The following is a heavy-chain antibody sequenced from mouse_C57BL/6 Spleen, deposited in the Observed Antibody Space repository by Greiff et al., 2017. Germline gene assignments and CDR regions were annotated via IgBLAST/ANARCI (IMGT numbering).Heavy chain of an antibody. J-gene: IGHJ4*01. D-gene: IGHD2-5*01. CDR2: IWSDGST. CDR1: GFSLTSYG. Sequence: VQLVESGPGLVAPSQSLSITCTVSGFSLTSYGVHWVRQPPGKGLEWLVVIWSDGSTTYNSALKSRLSISKDNSKSQVFLKMNSLQTDDTAMYYCARHNYSNYEDAMDYWGQGTSVTVSS. V-gene: IGHV2-6-1*01. CDR3: ARHNYSNYEDAMDY.